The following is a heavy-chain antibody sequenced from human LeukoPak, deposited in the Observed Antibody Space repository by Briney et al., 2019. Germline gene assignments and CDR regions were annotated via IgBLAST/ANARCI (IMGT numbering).Heavy chain of an antibody. CDR2: INPNSGGT. V-gene: IGHV1-2*02. Sequence: ASVKVSCKASGYTFTGYYMHWVRQAPGQGLEWMGWINPNSGGTNYAQKFQGRVTMTRDTSISTAYMELSRLRSDDTAVYYCARGGRLGGYYYYYMDVWGKGTTVTVSS. J-gene: IGHJ6*03. CDR3: ARGGRLGGYYYYYMDV. D-gene: IGHD2-15*01. CDR1: GYTFTGYY.